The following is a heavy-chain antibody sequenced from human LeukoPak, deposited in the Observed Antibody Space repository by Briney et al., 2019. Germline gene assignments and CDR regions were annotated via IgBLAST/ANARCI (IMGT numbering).Heavy chain of an antibody. CDR1: GYSFTSSW. J-gene: IGHJ4*02. CDR2: IYPGDSDT. Sequence: GESLKISCKGSGYSFTSSWIGWVRQMPGKGLEWMGIIYPGDSDTTYRPSFQGQVTISADRSISTAYLQWSSLKASDSAMYYCARHVPHGSFFYFDLWGQGTLVTVSS. CDR3: ARHVPHGSFFYFDL. D-gene: IGHD1-26*01. V-gene: IGHV5-51*01.